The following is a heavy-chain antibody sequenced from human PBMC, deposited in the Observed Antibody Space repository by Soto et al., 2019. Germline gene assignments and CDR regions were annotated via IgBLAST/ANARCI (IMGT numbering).Heavy chain of an antibody. Sequence: QVQLVQSGAEVKKPGASVKVSCRASGYTITTYAMHWVRQAPGQRLEWMGWINGGNADTKYSQKFQGRVSITRDTSASTVYMELSSLTSEDTAFYYCARGRVVRGVTTSVPHDYWGQGTLVTVSS. V-gene: IGHV1-3*01. D-gene: IGHD3-10*01. J-gene: IGHJ4*02. CDR2: INGGNADT. CDR3: ARGRVVRGVTTSVPHDY. CDR1: GYTITTYA.